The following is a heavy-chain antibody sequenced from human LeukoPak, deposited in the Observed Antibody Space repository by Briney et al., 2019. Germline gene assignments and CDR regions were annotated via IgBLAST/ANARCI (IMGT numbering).Heavy chain of an antibody. J-gene: IGHJ4*02. V-gene: IGHV5-51*01. CDR2: IYPGDSDT. CDR1: GYRFPNYW. CDR3: ARRYCSSAVCYTFDF. Sequence: GESLKISCKGSGYRFPNYWIGWVRQMPGKGLEWMGIIYPGDSDTSYSPSFQGRVTISADKSNNTTYLQWSSLKASDTAMYYCARRYCSSAVCYTFDFWGQGTLVTVSS. D-gene: IGHD2-8*01.